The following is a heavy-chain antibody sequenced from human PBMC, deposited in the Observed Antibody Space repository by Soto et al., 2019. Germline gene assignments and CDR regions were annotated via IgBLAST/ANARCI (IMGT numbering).Heavy chain of an antibody. CDR2: ISYDGSNK. V-gene: IGHV3-30*04. CDR3: ARDLSTLIVATIKTIKDYYYGMDV. D-gene: IGHD5-12*01. J-gene: IGHJ6*02. Sequence: GGSLRLSCAASGFTFSSYAMHWVRQAPGKGLEWVAVISYDGSNKYYADSVKGRFTISRDNSKNTLYLQMNSLRAEDTAVYYCARDLSTLIVATIKTIKDYYYGMDVWGQGTTVTVSS. CDR1: GFTFSSYA.